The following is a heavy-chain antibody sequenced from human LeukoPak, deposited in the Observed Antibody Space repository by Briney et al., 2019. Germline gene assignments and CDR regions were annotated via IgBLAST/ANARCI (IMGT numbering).Heavy chain of an antibody. CDR2: LNGDGGAT. D-gene: IGHD5-18*01. J-gene: IGHJ4*02. CDR1: RFPFSRYW. CDR3: ARGSGYSYGSFDC. V-gene: IGHV3-74*01. Sequence: GGSLRLSCGASRFPFSRYWMHWVRQARGKGLVWVSHLNGDGGATIYADSLRGRVTISRDNAKNTLYLQMDSLRAEDTAVYYCARGSGYSYGSFDCWGQGTLVTVSS.